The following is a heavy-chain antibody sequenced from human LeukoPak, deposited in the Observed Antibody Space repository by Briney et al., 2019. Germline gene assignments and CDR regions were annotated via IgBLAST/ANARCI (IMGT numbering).Heavy chain of an antibody. CDR3: ARDTVDGGSYWMAFDI. J-gene: IGHJ3*02. D-gene: IGHD1-26*01. V-gene: IGHV3-53*01. CDR1: GFTVSGNY. CDR2: IYSGGST. Sequence: PGGSLRLSCAASGFTVSGNYMSWVRQAPGKGLEWVSVIYSGGSTYYADSVKGRFTISRDNSKNTLYLQMNSLRAEDTAVYYCARDTVDGGSYWMAFDIWGQGTMVTVSS.